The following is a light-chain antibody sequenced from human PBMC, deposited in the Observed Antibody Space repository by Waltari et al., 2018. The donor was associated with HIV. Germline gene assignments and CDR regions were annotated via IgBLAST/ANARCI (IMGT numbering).Light chain of an antibody. J-gene: IGLJ2*01. CDR2: EVT. CDR3: CSFAGSTTFVV. V-gene: IGLV2-23*02. CDR1: SSDVGTYNL. Sequence: QSALTQPASVSGSPGQSITLSCTGTSSDVGTYNLVSWYQQHPGKAPQLMIHEVTKRPSGVSNRFSGSKSGNTASLTISGLQAEDEAEYYCCSFAGSTTFVVFGGGTKLTVL.